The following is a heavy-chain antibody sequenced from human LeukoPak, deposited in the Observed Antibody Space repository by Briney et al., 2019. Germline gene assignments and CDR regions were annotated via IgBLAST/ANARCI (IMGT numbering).Heavy chain of an antibody. CDR3: ARAPPGANDAFDI. J-gene: IGHJ3*02. CDR2: IYPGDSDT. D-gene: IGHD4/OR15-4a*01. Sequence: EESLKISCKGSGYSFTSYWIGWVRQMPGKGLEWMGIIYPGDSDTRYSPSFQGQVTISADKSISTAYLQWSSLKASDTAMYYCARAPPGANDAFDIWGQGTMVTVSS. CDR1: GYSFTSYW. V-gene: IGHV5-51*01.